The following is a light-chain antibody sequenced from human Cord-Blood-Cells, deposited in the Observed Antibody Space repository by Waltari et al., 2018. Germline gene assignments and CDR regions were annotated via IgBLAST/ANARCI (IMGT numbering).Light chain of an antibody. CDR2: SNN. CDR3: AAWDDSLNGPV. J-gene: IGLJ3*02. CDR1: SSNIGSNT. Sequence: QSVLTQPPSASGTPGQRVTISCSGSSSNIGSNTVNWYQQLPGTAPKLLIYSNNQRPSGVPARFSGSKSGTSASLAIRGLQSEDEADYYCAAWDDSLNGPVFGGGTKLTVL. V-gene: IGLV1-44*01.